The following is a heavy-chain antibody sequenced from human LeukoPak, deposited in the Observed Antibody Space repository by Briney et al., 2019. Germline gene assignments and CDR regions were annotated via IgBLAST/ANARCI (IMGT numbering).Heavy chain of an antibody. V-gene: IGHV3-7*03. J-gene: IGHJ4*02. Sequence: GGSLRLSCAASGFSFSRYWMSWVRQAPGKGLEWVANIKQDGGERYYVDSVKGRFTISRDNAKNSLYLQMNSLRAEDTAVYYCATYGSGSFSYYFGYWGQGTLVTVSS. CDR3: ATYGSGSFSYYFGY. CDR2: IKQDGGER. CDR1: GFSFSRYW. D-gene: IGHD3-10*01.